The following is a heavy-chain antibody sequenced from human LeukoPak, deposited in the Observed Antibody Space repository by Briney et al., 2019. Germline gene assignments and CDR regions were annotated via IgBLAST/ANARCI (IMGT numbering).Heavy chain of an antibody. CDR2: ISSSSSTV. J-gene: IGHJ4*02. CDR3: ARDVRWPRFVFDH. Sequence: PGGSLRLSCAASGFTFSDYSMNWVRQAPGKGLEWVSYISSSSSTVYYADSVKGRYTISRDNAKNSLYLQMNSLRDEDTAVYYCARDVRWPRFVFDHWGQGIPVTVSS. CDR1: GFTFSDYS. D-gene: IGHD5-12*01. V-gene: IGHV3-48*02.